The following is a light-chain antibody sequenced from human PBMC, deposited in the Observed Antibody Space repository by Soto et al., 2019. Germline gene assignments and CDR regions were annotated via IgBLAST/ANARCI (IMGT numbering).Light chain of an antibody. CDR1: QSVSST. J-gene: IGKJ4*01. CDR2: GAS. Sequence: EIVMAQSPATLSVSPGERATLSCRPSQSVSSTLAWYQQKPGQAPWLLIYGASTRATGVPARFSGSGSGTEFTLTISSLQSEDFAVYYCQQYNNWPLTFGGGTKVEI. V-gene: IGKV3-15*01. CDR3: QQYNNWPLT.